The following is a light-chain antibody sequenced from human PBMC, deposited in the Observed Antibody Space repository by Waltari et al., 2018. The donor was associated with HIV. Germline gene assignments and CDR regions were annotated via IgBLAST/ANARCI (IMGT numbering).Light chain of an antibody. CDR1: SFHIGRNF. CDR3: AAWDDSLSGSHV. J-gene: IGLJ1*01. V-gene: IGLV1-47*01. Sequence: QSVLTQPPSASGTPGQRVIVSCSGSSFHIGRNFVSWYQQLPGTAPKVLIFRDNQRPSGVPDRFSGSKSGASASLAISGLRSEDEADYYCAAWDDSLSGSHVFGPGTKVTVL. CDR2: RDN.